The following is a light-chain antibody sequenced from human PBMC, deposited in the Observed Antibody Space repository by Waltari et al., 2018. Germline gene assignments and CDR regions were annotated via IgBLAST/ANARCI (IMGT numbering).Light chain of an antibody. CDR3: QQYSSFST. CDR1: QSVGTW. V-gene: IGKV1-5*03. J-gene: IGKJ2*01. Sequence: DIQMTQSPSTLSASVGDRVTISCRASQSVGTWLAWYQQKPGKAPKLLIYMASSLESGVPSRFSGSGSGREFTLTISSLQPDDFATYSWQQYSSFSTFGQGTKVDI. CDR2: MAS.